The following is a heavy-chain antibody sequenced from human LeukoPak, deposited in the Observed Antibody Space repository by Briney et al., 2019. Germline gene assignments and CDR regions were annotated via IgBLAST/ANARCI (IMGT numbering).Heavy chain of an antibody. J-gene: IGHJ4*02. V-gene: IGHV1-18*01. Sequence: ASVKVSCKASGYTFTSHGISWVRQAPGQGPEWMGWISAYNGDTKYAQKTQGRVTMTTDASTSTAYMELRSLRSDDTAVYYCARDLSNTSGWYAYLDYWGQGTLVTVSS. CDR2: ISAYNGDT. CDR3: ARDLSNTSGWYAYLDY. D-gene: IGHD6-19*01. CDR1: GYTFTSHG.